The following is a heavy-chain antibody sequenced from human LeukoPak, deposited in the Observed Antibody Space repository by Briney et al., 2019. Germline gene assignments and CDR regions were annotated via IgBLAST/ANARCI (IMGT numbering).Heavy chain of an antibody. CDR1: GGSISSSSYY. V-gene: IGHV4-39*07. J-gene: IGHJ4*02. Sequence: SETLSLTCTVSGGSISSSSYYWGWIRQPPGKGLEWIGSIYYSGSTYYNPSLKSRVTISVDTSKNQFSLKLSSVTAADTAVYYCARGRQLAVFDYWGRGTLVTVSS. CDR3: ARGRQLAVFDY. D-gene: IGHD6-6*01. CDR2: IYYSGST.